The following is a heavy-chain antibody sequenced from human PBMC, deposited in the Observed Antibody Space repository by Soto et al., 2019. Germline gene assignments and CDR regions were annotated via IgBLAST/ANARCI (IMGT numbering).Heavy chain of an antibody. J-gene: IGHJ6*02. CDR2: ISWNSGSI. CDR1: GFTFDDYA. V-gene: IGHV3-9*01. CDR3: AKAAPTYGMDV. Sequence: PGGSLRLSCAASGFTFDDYAMHWVRQAPGKGLEWVSGISWNSGSIGYADSVKGRFTISRDNAKNSLYLQMNSLRAEDTALYYCAKAAPTYGMDVWGQGTTVTVSS.